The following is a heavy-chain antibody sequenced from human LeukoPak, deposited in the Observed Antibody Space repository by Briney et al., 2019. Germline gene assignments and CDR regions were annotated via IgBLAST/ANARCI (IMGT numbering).Heavy chain of an antibody. CDR2: IYYSGST. Sequence: SQTLSLTCTVSGGSISSGGYYWSWIRQHPGKGLEWIGYIYYSGSTNYNPSLKSRVTISVDTSKNQFSLKLSSVTAADTAVYYCARLRAGYSSGWYEAWGQGTLVTVSS. CDR3: ARLRAGYSSGWYEA. D-gene: IGHD6-19*01. J-gene: IGHJ5*02. CDR1: GGSISSGGYY. V-gene: IGHV4-31*03.